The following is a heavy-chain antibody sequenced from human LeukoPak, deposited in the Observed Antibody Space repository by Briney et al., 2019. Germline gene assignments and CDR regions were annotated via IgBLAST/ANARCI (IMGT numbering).Heavy chain of an antibody. CDR2: INWSGGST. D-gene: IGHD3-22*01. CDR3: ARGNYYDSSGYDY. Sequence: GGSLRLSCAASGFTFDDYGMSWVRQAPGKGLEWVSGINWSGGSTGYADSVKGRFTISRDNAKNSLYLQMNSLRAEDTALYHCARGNYYDSSGYDYWGQGTLVTVSS. V-gene: IGHV3-20*01. J-gene: IGHJ4*02. CDR1: GFTFDDYG.